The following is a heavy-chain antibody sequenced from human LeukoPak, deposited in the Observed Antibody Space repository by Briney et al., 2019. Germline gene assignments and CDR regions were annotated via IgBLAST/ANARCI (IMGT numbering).Heavy chain of an antibody. Sequence: SEPLSLTCAVSGYSIGSGYFWGWIRQPPGMGLEWIGSRYHSGITYYNPSLKSRVTISMDTSKNQFSLKLPSVTAADTAVYYCARHALFDSTGYYYVLDYWGQGTLATVSS. V-gene: IGHV4-38-2*01. CDR1: GYSIGSGYF. D-gene: IGHD3-22*01. CDR2: RYHSGIT. CDR3: ARHALFDSTGYYYVLDY. J-gene: IGHJ4*02.